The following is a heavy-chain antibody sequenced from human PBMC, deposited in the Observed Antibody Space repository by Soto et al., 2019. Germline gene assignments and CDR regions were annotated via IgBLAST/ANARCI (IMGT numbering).Heavy chain of an antibody. CDR2: INGGNGNT. V-gene: IGHV1-3*01. J-gene: IGHJ4*02. Sequence: QVQVLQSGAEVKKPGASVKVSCKASEYTFTSYTMHWVRQAPGQRLEWMGWINGGNGNTNYSQKFQGRVTITRDTSASTADMELSSLRSDDTAVYYCARELQGLYYFDYWGQGPLVTVSS. CDR1: EYTFTSYT. D-gene: IGHD4-4*01. CDR3: ARELQGLYYFDY.